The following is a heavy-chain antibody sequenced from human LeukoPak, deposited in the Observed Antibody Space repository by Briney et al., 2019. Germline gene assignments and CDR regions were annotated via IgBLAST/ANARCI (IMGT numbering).Heavy chain of an antibody. J-gene: IGHJ4*02. Sequence: SETLSLTCTVSGGSISSSSYYWDWIRQPPGKGLEWIGSIYYSGSTYYNPSLKSRVTISVDTSKNQFSLKLSSVTAADTAVYYCARLGTMVRGVQYYFDYWGQGTLGTVSS. CDR2: IYYSGST. D-gene: IGHD3-10*01. CDR1: GGSISSSSYY. CDR3: ARLGTMVRGVQYYFDY. V-gene: IGHV4-39*01.